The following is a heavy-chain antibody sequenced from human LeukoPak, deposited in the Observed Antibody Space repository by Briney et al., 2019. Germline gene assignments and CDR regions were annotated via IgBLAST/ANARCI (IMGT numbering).Heavy chain of an antibody. CDR3: ARDRRLMVYAIWSVYDSSGYYGDWFDP. CDR2: INAGNGNT. CDR1: GYTFTSYA. D-gene: IGHD3-22*01. Sequence: ASVKVSCKASGYTFTSYAMHWVRQAPGQGLEWMGWINAGNGNTKYSQKFQGRVTITRDTSTSTAYMELRSLRSDDTAVYYCARDRRLMVYAIWSVYDSSGYYGDWFDPWGQGTLVTVSS. J-gene: IGHJ5*02. V-gene: IGHV1-3*01.